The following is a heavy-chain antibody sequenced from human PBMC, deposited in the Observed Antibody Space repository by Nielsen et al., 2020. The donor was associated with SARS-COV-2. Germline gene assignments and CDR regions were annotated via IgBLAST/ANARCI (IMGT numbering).Heavy chain of an antibody. CDR2: IWYDGSNK. D-gene: IGHD6-19*01. CDR1: GFTFRSAG. CDR3: ARDWSSVAGTRLDY. J-gene: IGHJ4*02. V-gene: IGHV3-33*01. Sequence: GESLKISCRASGFTFRSAGMHWVRQAPGRGLEWVAVIWYDGSNKFYADSLKGRFTISRDNSKNTLYLQMNNLRAEDTAVYFCARDWSSVAGTRLDYWGQGTLVTVSS.